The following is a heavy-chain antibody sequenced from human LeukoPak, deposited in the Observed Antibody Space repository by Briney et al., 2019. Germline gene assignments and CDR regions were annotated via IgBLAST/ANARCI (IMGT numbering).Heavy chain of an antibody. CDR1: GFTFSNFW. D-gene: IGHD3-10*02. V-gene: IGHV3-48*04. J-gene: IGHJ6*04. Sequence: GGSLRLSCAASGFTFSNFWMAWVRQAPGRGLEWVSYISSSGSTIYYADSVKGRFTISRDNAKNSLYLQMNSLRAEDTAVYYCAELAITMIGGVWGKGTTVTISS. CDR3: AELAITMIGGV. CDR2: ISSSGSTI.